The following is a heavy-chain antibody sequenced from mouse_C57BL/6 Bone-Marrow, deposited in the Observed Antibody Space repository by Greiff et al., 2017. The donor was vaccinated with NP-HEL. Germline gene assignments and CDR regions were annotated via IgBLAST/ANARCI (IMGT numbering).Heavy chain of an antibody. Sequence: GGGLVQPKGSLKLSCAASGFTFNTYAMHWVRQAPGKGLEWVARIRSKSSNYATYYADSVKDRFTISRDDSQSMLYLQMNNLKTEDTAMYYGVRVGFFKAYYDAYWNDAMDYWGKGTSAPVPS. V-gene: IGHV10-3*01. J-gene: IGHJ4*01. CDR3: VRVGFFKAYYDAYWNDAMDY. D-gene: IGHD2-3*01. CDR1: GFTFNTYA. CDR2: IRSKSSNYAT.